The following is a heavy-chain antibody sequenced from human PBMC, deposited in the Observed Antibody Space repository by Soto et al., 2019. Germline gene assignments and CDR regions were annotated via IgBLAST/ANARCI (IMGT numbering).Heavy chain of an antibody. D-gene: IGHD1-1*01. CDR1: GFSLSTSGMC. CDR3: ARKPSKTGTTADSAYCMDV. V-gene: IGHV2-70*01. Sequence: SGPTLVNPTQTLTLTCTFSGFSLSTSGMCVGWIRQPPGKALEWLALIDWDDDKYYSTSLKTRLTISKDTSKNQVVLTMTNMDPVDTAPYDTARKPSKTGTTADSAYCMDVWGQGTTVTVSS. CDR2: IDWDDDK. J-gene: IGHJ6*02.